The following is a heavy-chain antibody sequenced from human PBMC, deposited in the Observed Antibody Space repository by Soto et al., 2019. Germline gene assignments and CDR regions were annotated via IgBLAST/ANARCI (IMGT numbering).Heavy chain of an antibody. D-gene: IGHD2-2*01. CDR2: INHSGNT. J-gene: IGHJ3*02. V-gene: IGHV4-34*01. Sequence: QVQLQQWGAGLLKPSETLSLTCAVYGGSFSGYYWTWIRQTPGKGLEWIGEINHSGNTNYEPSLKSRVSISADTSKKQFSLNLTSVTAADTAVYYCARGECSSIYCFTRWALDIWCQWTVVTVSS. CDR1: GGSFSGYY. CDR3: ARGECSSIYCFTRWALDI.